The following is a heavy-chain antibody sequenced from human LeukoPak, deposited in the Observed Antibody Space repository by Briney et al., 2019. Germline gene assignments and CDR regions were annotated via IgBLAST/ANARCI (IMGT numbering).Heavy chain of an antibody. V-gene: IGHV3-30*18. CDR2: ISYDGSNK. Sequence: GRSLRLSCAASGFTFSSYAMHWVRQAPGKGLEWVAVISYDGSNKYYADSVKGRFTISRDNSKNTLYLQMNSLRAEDTAVYYCAKPGGFGELLYYFDYWGQGTLVTVSS. CDR1: GFTFSSYA. D-gene: IGHD3-10*01. CDR3: AKPGGFGELLYYFDY. J-gene: IGHJ4*02.